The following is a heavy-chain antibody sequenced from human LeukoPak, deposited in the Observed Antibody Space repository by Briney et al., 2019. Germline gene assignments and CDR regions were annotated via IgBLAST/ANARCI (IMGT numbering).Heavy chain of an antibody. CDR2: IRYDGSNK. CDR1: GFTFSSYG. J-gene: IGHJ4*02. Sequence: GGSLRLSCAASGFTFSSYGMHWVRQAPGKGLEWVAFIRYDGSNKYYADSVKGRFTISRDNSKNTLYLQMNSLRAEDTAVYYCAKVPRYCSSTSCYTPYYFDYWGQGTLVTVSS. V-gene: IGHV3-30*02. D-gene: IGHD2-2*02. CDR3: AKVPRYCSSTSCYTPYYFDY.